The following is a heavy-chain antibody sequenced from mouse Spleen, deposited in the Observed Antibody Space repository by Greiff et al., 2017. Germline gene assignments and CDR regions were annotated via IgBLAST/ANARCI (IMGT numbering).Heavy chain of an antibody. V-gene: IGHV1-26*01. CDR1: GYTFTDYY. D-gene: IGHD1-1*02. CDR3: ARWGGRNYFDY. CDR2: INPNNGGT. J-gene: IGHJ2*01. Sequence: EVQLQQSGPELVKPGASVKISCKASGYTFTDYYMNWVKQSHGKSLEWIGDINPNNGGTSYNQKFKGKATLTVDKSSSTAYMELRSLTSEDSAVYYCARWGGRNYFDYWGQGTTLTVSS.